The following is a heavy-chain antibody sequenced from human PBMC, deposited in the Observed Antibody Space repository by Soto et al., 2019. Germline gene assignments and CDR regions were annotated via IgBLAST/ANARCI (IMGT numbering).Heavy chain of an antibody. CDR2: ISGSGDST. D-gene: IGHD6-13*01. CDR3: AKSYSSNWYDYFDY. CDR1: GFTFSAFA. V-gene: IGHV3-23*01. Sequence: EVQLLESGGGLVQPGGSLRLSCAASGFTFSAFAMSWVRQAPGKGLEWVSAISGSGDSTYYADSVKGRFTISRDISKNTLYLQMNTLRAEDTALYYWAKSYSSNWYDYFDYWGQGTLVTVSS. J-gene: IGHJ4*02.